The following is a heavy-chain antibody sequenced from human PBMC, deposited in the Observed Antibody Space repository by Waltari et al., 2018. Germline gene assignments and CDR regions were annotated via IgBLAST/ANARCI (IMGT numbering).Heavy chain of an antibody. CDR1: GYSISSGYY. J-gene: IGHJ5*02. V-gene: IGHV4-38-2*01. CDR3: ARPREWGRNWFDP. CDR2: IYQSGST. Sequence: QVQLQESGPGLVKPSETLSLTCAVSGYSISSGYYWGWIRQPPWKGLEWIGSIYQSGSTYYNPSLNSRVTISVDTSKNQFSLKLSSVTAADTAVYYCARPREWGRNWFDPWGQGTLVTVSS. D-gene: IGHD2-8*01.